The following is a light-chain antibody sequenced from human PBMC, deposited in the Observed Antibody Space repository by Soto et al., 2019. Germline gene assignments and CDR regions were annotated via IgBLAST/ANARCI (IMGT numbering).Light chain of an antibody. CDR3: QQRSNWPIT. Sequence: EIVLTPYPATLSLSPVERATLSCRASQSVSSYLAWYQQKPGQAPRLLIYDASNRATGIPARFSGSGSGTDFTLTISSLEPEDFAVYYCQQRSNWPITFGQGTRLEIK. J-gene: IGKJ5*01. V-gene: IGKV3-11*01. CDR2: DAS. CDR1: QSVSSY.